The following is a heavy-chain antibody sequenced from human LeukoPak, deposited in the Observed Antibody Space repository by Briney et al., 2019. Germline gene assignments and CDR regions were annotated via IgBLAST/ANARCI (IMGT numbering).Heavy chain of an antibody. V-gene: IGHV3-23*01. J-gene: IGHJ4*02. Sequence: PGGSLRLSSAASGFTFSSYAMSWVRRAPGKGLEWVSAISGSGGSTYYADSVKGRFTISRDNSKNTLYLQMNSLRAEDTAVYYCAKDQWLVRGPLDYWGQGTLVTVSS. CDR3: AKDQWLVRGPLDY. D-gene: IGHD6-19*01. CDR2: ISGSGGST. CDR1: GFTFSSYA.